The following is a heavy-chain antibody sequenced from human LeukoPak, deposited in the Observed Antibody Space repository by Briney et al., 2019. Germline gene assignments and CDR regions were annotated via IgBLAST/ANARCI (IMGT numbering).Heavy chain of an antibody. J-gene: IGHJ4*02. CDR2: ISSSGSTI. Sequence: GGSLRLSCAASGFTFSSYGMHWVRQAPGKGLEWVSYISSSGSTIYYADSVKGRFTISRDNAKNSLYLQMNSLRAEDTAVYYCARVIGYDYVWGSYPQYFDYWGQGTLVTVSS. V-gene: IGHV3-48*04. CDR1: GFTFSSYG. CDR3: ARVIGYDYVWGSYPQYFDY. D-gene: IGHD3-16*02.